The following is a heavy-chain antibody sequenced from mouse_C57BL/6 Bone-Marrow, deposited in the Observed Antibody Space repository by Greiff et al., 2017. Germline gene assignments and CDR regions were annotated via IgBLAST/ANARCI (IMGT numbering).Heavy chain of an antibody. CDR1: GYTFTSYW. CDR3: ARSKLRGFDY. V-gene: IGHV1-64*01. J-gene: IGHJ2*01. D-gene: IGHD3-2*02. Sequence: VKLQQPGAELVKPGASVKLSCKASGYTFTSYWMHWVKQRPGQGLEWIGMIHPNSGSTNYNEKFKSKATLTVDKSSSTAYMQLSSLTSEDSAVYYCARSKLRGFDYWGQGTTLTVSS. CDR2: IHPNSGST.